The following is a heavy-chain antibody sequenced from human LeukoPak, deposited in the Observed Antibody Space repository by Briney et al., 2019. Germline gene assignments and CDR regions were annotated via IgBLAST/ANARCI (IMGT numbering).Heavy chain of an antibody. CDR1: GDSISSKNW. CDR2: IYHGGNT. V-gene: IGHV4-4*02. J-gene: IGHJ4*02. Sequence: PSETLSLTCAVSGDSISSKNWRNWVRQPPGKGLEWIGEIYHGGNTNYNPSPQGRVTISVDKSKHQFSLILSSVTAADTAVYYCARDREYSKSWSFGYWGQGTLVTVSS. CDR3: ARDREYSKSWSFGY. D-gene: IGHD6-13*01.